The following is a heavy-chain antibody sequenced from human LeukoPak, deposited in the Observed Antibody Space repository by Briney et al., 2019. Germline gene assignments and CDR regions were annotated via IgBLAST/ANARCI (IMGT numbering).Heavy chain of an antibody. Sequence: PGGSLRLSCAASGFTFSNYWMNWVRQAPGKGLERVANIKQDGSDKYYVDSVKGRFTISRDNAKNSLYLQMNSLRAEDTAVYYCAREKGNYDGYYNYYMDVWGKGTTVTVSS. CDR1: GFTFSNYW. V-gene: IGHV3-7*01. CDR3: AREKGNYDGYYNYYMDV. D-gene: IGHD4-11*01. J-gene: IGHJ6*03. CDR2: IKQDGSDK.